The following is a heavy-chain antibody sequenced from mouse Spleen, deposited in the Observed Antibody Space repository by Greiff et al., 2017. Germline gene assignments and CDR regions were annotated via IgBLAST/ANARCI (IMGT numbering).Heavy chain of an antibody. CDR1: GYSFTDYN. Sequence: VHVKQSGPELVKPGASVKISCKASGYSFTDYNMNWVKQSNGKSLEWIGVINPNYGTTSYNQKFKGKATLTVDQSSSTAYMQLNSLTSEDSAVYYCASPTYDYDALYWYVDVWGTGTTVTVSS. V-gene: IGHV1-39*01. CDR2: INPNYGTT. D-gene: IGHD2-4*01. J-gene: IGHJ1*03. CDR3: ASPTYDYDALYWYVDV.